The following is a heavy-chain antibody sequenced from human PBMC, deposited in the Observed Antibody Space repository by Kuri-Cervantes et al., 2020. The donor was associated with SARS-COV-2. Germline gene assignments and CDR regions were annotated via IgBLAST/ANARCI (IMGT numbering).Heavy chain of an antibody. CDR3: TTPYQYSGYDPYYYGMDV. D-gene: IGHD5-12*01. CDR1: GFTFSSYA. J-gene: IGHJ6*02. V-gene: IGHV3-23*01. CDR2: ISGSGGST. Sequence: GESLKISCAASGFTFSSYAMSWVRQAPGKGLEWVSAISGSGGSTYYADSVKGRFTISRDNSKNTLYLQMNSLKTEDTAVYYCTTPYQYSGYDPYYYGMDVWGQGTTVTVSS.